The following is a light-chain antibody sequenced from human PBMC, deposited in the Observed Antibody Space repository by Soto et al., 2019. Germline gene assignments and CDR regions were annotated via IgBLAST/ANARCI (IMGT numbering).Light chain of an antibody. J-gene: IGKJ4*02. CDR1: QSVSSN. CDR2: SAS. CDR3: QQYKYRRDT. V-gene: IGKV3-15*01. Sequence: EIEMTHSPATLPVSQPQRPTLSGRASQSVSSNLCWYRYKHGQAPGPLVYSASTRDSGMAVRFSGSGCGTGFNLTISFLQSEDFAVYYCQQYKYRRDTFGGGTKVDIK.